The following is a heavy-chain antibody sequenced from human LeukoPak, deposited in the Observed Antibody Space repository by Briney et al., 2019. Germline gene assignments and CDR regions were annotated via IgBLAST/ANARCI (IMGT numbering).Heavy chain of an antibody. CDR3: ARLSDSSGYYPTGDY. V-gene: IGHV5-51*01. Sequence: GESLKISCKGSGYSFTSYWIGWVRQMPGKGLEWMGIIYPGDSDTRYSPSFQGQVTISADKSISTAYLQWSSPKASDTAMYYCARLSDSSGYYPTGDYWGQGTLVTVSS. D-gene: IGHD3-22*01. J-gene: IGHJ4*02. CDR2: IYPGDSDT. CDR1: GYSFTSYW.